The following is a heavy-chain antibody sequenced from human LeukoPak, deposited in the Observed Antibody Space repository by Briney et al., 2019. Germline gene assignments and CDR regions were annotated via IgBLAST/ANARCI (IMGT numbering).Heavy chain of an antibody. Sequence: GGSLRLSCAASGFTFSSYSMNWVRQAPGKGLEWVSSISSSSSYIYYADSVKGRFTISRDNAKNSLYLQMNSLRAEDTAVYYCARDREYYDSWSGYYGYYYGMDVWGQGTTVTVSS. CDR1: GFTFSSYS. J-gene: IGHJ6*02. CDR2: ISSSSSYI. V-gene: IGHV3-21*01. CDR3: ARDREYYDSWSGYYGYYYGMDV. D-gene: IGHD3-3*01.